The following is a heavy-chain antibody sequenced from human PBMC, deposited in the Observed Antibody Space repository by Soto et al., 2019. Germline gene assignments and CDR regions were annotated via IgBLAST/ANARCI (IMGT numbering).Heavy chain of an antibody. Sequence: SETLSLTCTVSGGSVSSGSYYWSWIRQPPGKGLEWIGYIYYSGSTNYNPSLKSRVTISVDTSKNQFSLKLSSVTAADTAVYYCARDRVFLGDIVVVPAATSYYYYGMDVWGQGTTVTVSS. V-gene: IGHV4-61*01. D-gene: IGHD2-2*01. CDR3: ARDRVFLGDIVVVPAATSYYYYGMDV. CDR1: GGSVSSGSYY. J-gene: IGHJ6*02. CDR2: IYYSGST.